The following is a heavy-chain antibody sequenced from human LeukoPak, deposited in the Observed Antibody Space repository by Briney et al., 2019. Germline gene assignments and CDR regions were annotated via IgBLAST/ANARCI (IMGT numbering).Heavy chain of an antibody. CDR1: GFTFNSYT. D-gene: IGHD3-10*01. V-gene: IGHV3-30-3*01. Sequence: GGSLRLSCAAPGFTFNSYTMHWVRQAPGKGLEWVAVMSSDGNKKFYAEYVKGRFTISRDNSENTLYLEMNSLRGEDTAVYYCARGDYDLSGSYHYGMDVWGQGTTVTVSS. CDR2: MSSDGNKK. J-gene: IGHJ6*02. CDR3: ARGDYDLSGSYHYGMDV.